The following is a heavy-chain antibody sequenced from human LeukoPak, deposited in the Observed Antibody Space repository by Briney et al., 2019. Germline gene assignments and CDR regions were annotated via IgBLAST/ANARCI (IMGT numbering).Heavy chain of an antibody. J-gene: IGHJ5*02. D-gene: IGHD4-23*01. CDR1: GGSFSGYY. V-gene: IGHV4-34*01. Sequence: SETLSLTCAVYGGSFSGYYWSCIRQPPGKGLEWIGEINHSGRTNYNPSLKSRVTISVDTSKNQFSLKLSSVTAADTAVYYCAVTVAKWFDPWGQGTLVTVSS. CDR2: INHSGRT. CDR3: AVTVAKWFDP.